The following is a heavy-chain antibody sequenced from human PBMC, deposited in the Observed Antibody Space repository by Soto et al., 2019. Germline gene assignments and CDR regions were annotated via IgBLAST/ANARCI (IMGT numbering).Heavy chain of an antibody. CDR2: ISSSSSYI. CDR1: GFTFSSYS. Sequence: GGSLRLSCAASGFTFSSYSMNWVRQAPGKGLEWVSSISSSSSYIYYAQKFQGRVTMTSDTSISTAYMELISLRSEDTAVYYCARRINYNFGYGWNDYFYYMDVWGKGTTVTVSS. V-gene: IGHV3-21*04. D-gene: IGHD5-18*01. J-gene: IGHJ6*03. CDR3: ARRINYNFGYGWNDYFYYMDV.